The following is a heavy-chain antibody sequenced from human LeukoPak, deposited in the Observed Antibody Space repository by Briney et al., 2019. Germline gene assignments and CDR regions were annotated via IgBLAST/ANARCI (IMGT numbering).Heavy chain of an antibody. D-gene: IGHD5-12*01. CDR1: GFTFSSYG. CDR3: AKARPQWLRLSLMAYYYYYMDV. J-gene: IGHJ6*03. V-gene: IGHV3-23*01. CDR2: ISGSGGST. Sequence: GGSLRLSCTVSGFTFSSYGMSWVRQAPGKGLEWVSAISGSGGSTYYADSVKGRFTISRDNSKNTLYLQMNSLRAEDTAVYYCAKARPQWLRLSLMAYYYYYMDVWGKGTTVTISS.